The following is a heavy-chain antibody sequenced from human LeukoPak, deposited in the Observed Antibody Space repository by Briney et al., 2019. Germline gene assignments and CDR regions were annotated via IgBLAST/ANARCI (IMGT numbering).Heavy chain of an antibody. Sequence: SETLSLTCAVSGGSISNENWWSWVRQPPGKGLEWIGEIHHRGGTNYNPSLRSRVTISIDTSQNQFSLKLTSVTAAGTAVYYCATPNDAFNIWGQGTMVTVSS. CDR2: IHHRGGT. CDR1: GGSISNENW. CDR3: ATPNDAFNI. J-gene: IGHJ3*02. V-gene: IGHV4-4*02.